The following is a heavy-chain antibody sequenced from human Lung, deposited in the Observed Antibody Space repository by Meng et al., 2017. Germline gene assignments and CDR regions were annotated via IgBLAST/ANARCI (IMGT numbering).Heavy chain of an antibody. Sequence: QVEVVESGGGVVQPGGSLGLSCAASGFTFNTYAMHWVRQAPGKGLEWVSLMSFDGAQIYYSDSVRGRFTISRDNSKNTLYLQMNSLRDEDTAVYYCARDKPPNDVWGRGTLVTVSS. CDR2: MSFDGAQI. CDR3: ARDKPPNDV. V-gene: IGHV3-30*01. J-gene: IGHJ2*01. CDR1: GFTFNTYA.